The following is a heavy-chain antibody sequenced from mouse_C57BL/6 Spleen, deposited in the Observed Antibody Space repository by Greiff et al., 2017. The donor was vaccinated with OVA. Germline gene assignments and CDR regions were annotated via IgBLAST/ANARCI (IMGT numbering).Heavy chain of an antibody. Sequence: QVVESGAELVRPGASVKLSCKASSYTFTDYYINWVKQRPGQGLEWIARIYPGSGNTYYNEKFKGKATLTAEKSSSTAYMQLSSLTSEDSAVYFCARDDENYFDYWGQGTTLTVSS. D-gene: IGHD2-12*01. V-gene: IGHV1-76*01. CDR3: ARDDENYFDY. J-gene: IGHJ2*01. CDR1: SYTFTDYY. CDR2: IYPGSGNT.